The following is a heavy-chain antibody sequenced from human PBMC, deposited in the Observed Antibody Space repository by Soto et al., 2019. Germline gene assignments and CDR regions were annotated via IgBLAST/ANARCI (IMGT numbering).Heavy chain of an antibody. D-gene: IGHD6-19*01. CDR1: GGSINSSSYF. CDR2: IYYSGST. V-gene: IGHV4-39*01. J-gene: IGHJ5*02. CDR3: ARHYSSGSRNWFDP. Sequence: SGTLSLTCSVSGGSINSSSYFWGWVRQPPGKGLEWIGSIYYSGSTYYNPSLRSRVTISVDTSKNQFSLKLSSVTTADTAVFYCARHYSSGSRNWFDPWGQGTLVTVSS.